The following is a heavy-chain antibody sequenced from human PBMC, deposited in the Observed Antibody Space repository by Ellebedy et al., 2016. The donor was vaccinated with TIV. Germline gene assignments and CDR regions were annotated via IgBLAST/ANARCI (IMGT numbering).Heavy chain of an antibody. V-gene: IGHV1-18*01. J-gene: IGHJ4*02. Sequence: ASVKVSCKASGCAFGSYGISWVRQAPGQGLEWMGWISAYTGETKFAQNFQGRVSMTTDTSTSTAYMELRSLRSDDTAVYYCARDRWAPPSRTLIPVDNDYWGQGALVTVSS. CDR1: GCAFGSYG. CDR2: ISAYTGET. CDR3: ARDRWAPPSRTLIPVDNDY. D-gene: IGHD3-22*01.